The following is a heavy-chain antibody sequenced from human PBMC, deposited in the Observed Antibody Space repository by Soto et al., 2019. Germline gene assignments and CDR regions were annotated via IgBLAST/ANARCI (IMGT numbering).Heavy chain of an antibody. CDR1: GGSISSGGYY. CDR3: ARGYAVRAYYDFWSGYPSKEYYFDY. Sequence: SETLSLTCSVSGGSISSGGYYWSWIRQHPGKGLEWIGYIFYSGSTYYNPSLKSRVAISVDTSKNQFSLKLSSVTAADTAVYYCARGYAVRAYYDFWSGYPSKEYYFDYWGRGTLVTVSS. V-gene: IGHV4-31*03. CDR2: IFYSGST. J-gene: IGHJ4*02. D-gene: IGHD3-3*01.